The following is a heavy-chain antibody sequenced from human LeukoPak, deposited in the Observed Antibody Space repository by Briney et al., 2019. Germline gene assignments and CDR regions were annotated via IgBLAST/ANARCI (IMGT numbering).Heavy chain of an antibody. J-gene: IGHJ2*01. CDR1: RFTFSSYS. CDR3: AAAAGDYWYFDL. V-gene: IGHV3-21*01. Sequence: GWSLRLSCAASRFTFSSYSMNWVGQAPGKGLEGVSSISSSSSYIYYADSVKGRFTISRDNAKNSLYLQMNRLRAEDTAVYYCAAAAGDYWYFDLWGRGTLVTVSS. CDR2: ISSSSSYI. D-gene: IGHD6-13*01.